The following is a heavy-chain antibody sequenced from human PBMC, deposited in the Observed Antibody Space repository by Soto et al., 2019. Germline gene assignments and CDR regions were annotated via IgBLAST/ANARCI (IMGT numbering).Heavy chain of an antibody. Sequence: GASVKVSCKASGYTFTSYGISWVRQAPGQGLEWMGWISAYNGNTNYAQKLQGRVTMTTDTSTSTAYMELRSLRSDDTAAYYCARDGVVVGSDYYYYGMDVWGQGTTVTVSS. CDR1: GYTFTSYG. CDR2: ISAYNGNT. CDR3: ARDGVVVGSDYYYYGMDV. V-gene: IGHV1-18*01. J-gene: IGHJ6*02. D-gene: IGHD2-2*01.